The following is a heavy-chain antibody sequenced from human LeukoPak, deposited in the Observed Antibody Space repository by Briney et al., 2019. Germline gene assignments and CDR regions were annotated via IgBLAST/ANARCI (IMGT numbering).Heavy chain of an antibody. Sequence: SVKVSCKASGFTFTSRSAVQWVRPARGQRLAWIGWIVVDSDNTNYAENFQGRVTITRDMSASTSYMELSSLRSEDTAVYFCAAPYTSSWFDLWGQGTLVTVSS. D-gene: IGHD6-13*01. J-gene: IGHJ5*02. V-gene: IGHV1-58*01. CDR1: GFTFTSRSA. CDR2: IVVDSDNT. CDR3: AAPYTSSWFDL.